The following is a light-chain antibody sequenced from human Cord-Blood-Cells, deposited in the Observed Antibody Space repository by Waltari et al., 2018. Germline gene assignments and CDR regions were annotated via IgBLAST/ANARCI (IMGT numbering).Light chain of an antibody. J-gene: IGLJ2*01. CDR2: QDS. CDR3: QAWDSSTAV. CDR1: KLGDKY. V-gene: IGLV3-1*01. Sequence: SYELTQPPSVSVSPGQTASITCSGDKLGDKYACWYQQKPGQSPVLVIYQDSKRPSVFPERFSGSNSGNTATLTISGTQAMDEADYYCQAWDSSTAVFGGGTKLTVL.